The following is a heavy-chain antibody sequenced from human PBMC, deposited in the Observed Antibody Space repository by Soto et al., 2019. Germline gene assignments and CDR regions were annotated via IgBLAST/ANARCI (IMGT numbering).Heavy chain of an antibody. D-gene: IGHD6-6*01. V-gene: IGHV3-23*01. CDR3: AKGLGAPAPFDY. CDR2: ISGSGGST. J-gene: IGHJ4*02. Sequence: EVQLLESGGGLVQPGGSLRLSSAASGFTFSSYAMSWVRQAPGKGLEWVSAISGSGGSTYYADSVEGRFAISRDTSKNTLYLRMNSLRAEDTAVYYCAKGLGAPAPFDYGGQGSLVTGSS. CDR1: GFTFSSYA.